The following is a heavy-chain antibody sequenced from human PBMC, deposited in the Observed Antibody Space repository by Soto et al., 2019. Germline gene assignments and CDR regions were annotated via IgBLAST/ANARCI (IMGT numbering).Heavy chain of an antibody. CDR1: GFTFSSYG. CDR2: IWYDGSNK. CDR3: ARDPYCSSTSCSNWFDP. V-gene: IGHV3-33*01. J-gene: IGHJ5*02. Sequence: LRLSCAASGFTFSSYGMHWVRQAPGKGLEWVAVIWYDGSNKYYADSVKGRFTISRDNSKNTLYLQMNSLRAEDTAVYYCARDPYCSSTSCSNWFDPWGQGTLVTVSS. D-gene: IGHD2-2*01.